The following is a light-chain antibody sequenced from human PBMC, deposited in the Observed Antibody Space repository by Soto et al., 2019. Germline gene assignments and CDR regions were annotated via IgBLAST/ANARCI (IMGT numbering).Light chain of an antibody. CDR1: SSDVGAYHY. V-gene: IGLV2-14*01. J-gene: IGLJ1*01. CDR2: DVT. CDR3: ASYTTISTYV. Sequence: QSALTQPASVSGPPGQSITISCTGTSSDVGAYHYVSWYQHHPGKAHRLVIYDVTNRPSGISIRFSGSKSGNTASLTISGLLAEDEADYYCASYTTISTYVFGTGTKVIVL.